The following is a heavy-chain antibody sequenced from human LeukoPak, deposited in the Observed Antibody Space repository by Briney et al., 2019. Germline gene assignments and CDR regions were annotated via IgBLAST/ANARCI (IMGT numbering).Heavy chain of an antibody. CDR1: GFTFSSYS. CDR3: ARDSGYVPITLDY. D-gene: IGHD5-12*01. V-gene: IGHV3-21*01. J-gene: IGHJ4*02. Sequence: GGSLRLSCAASGFTFSSYSMNWVRQAPGKGREWVSSISSSSSYIYYADSVKGRFTISRDNAKNSLYLQMNSLRAEDTAVYYCARDSGYVPITLDYWGQGTLVTVSS. CDR2: ISSSSSYI.